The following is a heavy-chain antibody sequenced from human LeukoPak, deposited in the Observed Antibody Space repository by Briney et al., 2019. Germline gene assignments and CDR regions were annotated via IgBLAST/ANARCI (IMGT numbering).Heavy chain of an antibody. V-gene: IGHV3-74*01. CDR2: INTDGSST. J-gene: IGHJ4*02. Sequence: PGGSLRLSCAAYGFTFSSYWMHWVRQAPGKGLVWVSRINTDGSSTSYADSVKGRFTISRDNAKNTLYLQMNSLRAEDTAVYYCARVSSSSWWALDYWGQGTLVTVSS. D-gene: IGHD6-13*01. CDR3: ARVSSSSWWALDY. CDR1: GFTFSSYW.